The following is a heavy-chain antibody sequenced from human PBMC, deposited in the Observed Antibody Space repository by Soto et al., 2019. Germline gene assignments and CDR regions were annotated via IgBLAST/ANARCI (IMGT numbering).Heavy chain of an antibody. CDR2: INGGTGQT. Sequence: ASVKVSCKASGYTFTTHAMHWVRQAPGQSLEWMGWINGGTGQTKHSQRFQGRVNITRDTSASTAYMELSSLRSEDTAVYYCARGKGMEENYYYGLDIWGQGTTVTVSS. J-gene: IGHJ6*02. V-gene: IGHV1-3*01. CDR3: ARGKGMEENYYYGLDI. D-gene: IGHD1-1*01. CDR1: GYTFTTHA.